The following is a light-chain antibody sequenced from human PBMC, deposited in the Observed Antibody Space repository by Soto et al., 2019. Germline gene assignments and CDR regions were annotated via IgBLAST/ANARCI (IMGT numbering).Light chain of an antibody. V-gene: IGLV2-8*01. CDR3: SSYAGSNNVI. Sequence: QSALTQPPSASGSPGQSVTISCTGTTNDVGGYNYVSWYQQHPGKAPKLMIYDVSKRPSGVPDRFSGSKSGNTASLTVSGLQAEDEADYYCSSYAGSNNVIFGGGTKVTVL. CDR2: DVS. J-gene: IGLJ2*01. CDR1: TNDVGGYNY.